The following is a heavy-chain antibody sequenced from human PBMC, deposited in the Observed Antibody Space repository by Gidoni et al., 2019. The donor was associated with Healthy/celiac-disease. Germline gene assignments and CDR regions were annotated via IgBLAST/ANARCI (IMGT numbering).Heavy chain of an antibody. CDR1: GATFSSYA. J-gene: IGHJ6*02. Sequence: QVQPVQSGAEVKKPGSSVKVSCKASGATFSSYAISWVRQAPGSGLEWMGGIIPIFGTANYAQKFQGRVTITADKSTCTAYMELSSLRSEDTAVYYCARVIGTYCSGGSCSSYYYGMDVWGQGTTVTVSS. CDR2: IIPIFGTA. D-gene: IGHD2-15*01. CDR3: ARVIGTYCSGGSCSSYYYGMDV. V-gene: IGHV1-69*06.